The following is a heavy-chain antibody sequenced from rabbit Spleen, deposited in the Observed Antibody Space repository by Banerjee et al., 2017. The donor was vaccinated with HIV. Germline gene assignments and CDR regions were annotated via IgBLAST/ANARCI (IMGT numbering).Heavy chain of an antibody. V-gene: IGHV1S40*01. CDR2: IDTGASGFT. J-gene: IGHJ6*01. CDR3: ARDTGTSFSTYGMDL. D-gene: IGHD7-1*01. Sequence: QSLEESGGDLVKPGASLTLTCTASGVSFSVSSYMCWVRQAPGKGLEWIACIDTGASGFTYFATWAQGRFTCSKTSSTTVTLQMTRLTAADTATYFCARDTGTSFSTYGMDLWGPGTLVTFS. CDR1: GVSFSVSSY.